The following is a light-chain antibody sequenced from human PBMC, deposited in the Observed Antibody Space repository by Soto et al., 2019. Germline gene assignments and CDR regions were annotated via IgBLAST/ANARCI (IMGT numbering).Light chain of an antibody. CDR3: QQYGDSPFT. CDR1: QDINFY. V-gene: IGKV1-33*01. J-gene: IGKJ3*01. Sequence: DIQMTQSPSSLSASVGERVTIACQASQDINFYLNWYQQKPGKAPNLLIYDTSNLETGVPSRFSGSGSGTDSSLTISSLQPEDIGTYYCQQYGDSPFTFGPGTKVDIK. CDR2: DTS.